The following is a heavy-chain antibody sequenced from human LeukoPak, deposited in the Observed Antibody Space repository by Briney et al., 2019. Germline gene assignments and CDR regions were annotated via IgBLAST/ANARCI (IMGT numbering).Heavy chain of an antibody. CDR3: ARQSVVVPAATNWFDP. V-gene: IGHV4-30-4*08. J-gene: IGHJ5*02. CDR1: GGSISSGDYY. D-gene: IGHD2-2*01. Sequence: SETLSLTCTVSGGSISSGDYYWSWIRQPPGKGLEWIGYIYYSGSTYYNPSLKSRVTISVDTSKNQFSLKLSSVTAADTAVYYCARQSVVVPAATNWFDPWGQGTLVTVSS. CDR2: IYYSGST.